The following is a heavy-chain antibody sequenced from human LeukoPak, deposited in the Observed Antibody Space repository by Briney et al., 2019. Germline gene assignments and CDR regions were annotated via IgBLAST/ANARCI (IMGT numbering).Heavy chain of an antibody. CDR3: ARDGANTFGGVIVTQNFDY. J-gene: IGHJ4*02. Sequence: EASVKVSCKASGYTFTSYAMNWVRQAPGQGLEWMGWINTNTGNPMYAQGFTGRFVFSLDTSVNTAYLQISSLKAEDTAVYYCARDGANTFGGVIVTQNFDYWGQGTLVTVSS. CDR1: GYTFTSYA. D-gene: IGHD3-16*02. CDR2: INTNTGNP. V-gene: IGHV7-4-1*02.